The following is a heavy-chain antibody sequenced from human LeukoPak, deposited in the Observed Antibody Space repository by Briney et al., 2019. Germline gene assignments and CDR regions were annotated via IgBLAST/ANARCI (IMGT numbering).Heavy chain of an antibody. J-gene: IGHJ3*02. CDR3: ARSSPGDCSSTSCYPYAFDI. CDR2: IYHSGST. V-gene: IGHV4-38-2*02. D-gene: IGHD2-2*01. CDR1: DYSISSGYY. Sequence: SETLSLTCTVSDYSISSGYYWGWIRQPPGKGLEWIGSIYHSGSTYYNPSLKSRVTISVDTSKNQFSLKLSSVTAADTAVYYCARSSPGDCSSTSCYPYAFDIWGQGTMVTVSS.